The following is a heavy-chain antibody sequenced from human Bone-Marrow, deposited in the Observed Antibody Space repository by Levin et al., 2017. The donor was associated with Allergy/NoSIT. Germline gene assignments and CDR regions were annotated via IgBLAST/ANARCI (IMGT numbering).Heavy chain of an antibody. D-gene: IGHD2-8*02. J-gene: IGHJ6*02. V-gene: IGHV1-24*01. CDR3: AIDRLDLTGGGSSFFGMDV. Sequence: GESLKISCKVSGYTLTELSMHWVRQPPGKGLEWIGGSDPENGDTNYAQNFQGRVTMTEDTSIDTAYMELSSLRSEDTAVYYCAIDRLDLTGGGSSFFGMDVWGQGTTVTVSS. CDR2: SDPENGDT. CDR1: GYTLTELS.